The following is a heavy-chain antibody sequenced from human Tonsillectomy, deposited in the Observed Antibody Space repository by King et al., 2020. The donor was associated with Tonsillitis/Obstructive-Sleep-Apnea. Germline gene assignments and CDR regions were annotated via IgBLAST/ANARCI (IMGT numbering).Heavy chain of an antibody. CDR2: MHQGGST. CDR1: GDSVSGDNW. Sequence: VQLQESGPGLVKPSGTLSLTCAVSGDSVSGDNWWGLVRQPPGKGLEWIGEMHQGGSTNYYTSLKSPVTISVDKSKNQFSLKLNSVTAADTAVYYCARNGFYSMDIWGKGTTVTVSS. V-gene: IGHV4-4*02. CDR3: ARNGFYSMDI. J-gene: IGHJ6*03. D-gene: IGHD5-24*01.